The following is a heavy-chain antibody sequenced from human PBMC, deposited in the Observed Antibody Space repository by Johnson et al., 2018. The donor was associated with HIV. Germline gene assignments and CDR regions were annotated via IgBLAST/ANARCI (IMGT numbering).Heavy chain of an antibody. CDR3: AREVYYYDTSGQGAFDI. V-gene: IGHV3-15*05. CDR2: IKSKTDGGTT. D-gene: IGHD3-22*01. Sequence: VQLVESGGGLVKPGGSLRVSCAASGFTFNNAWMSWVRQAPGKGLEWVGRIKSKTDGGTTDYASPVKGRFTIPRDDSKNTAYLQMNSLRAEDTALYYCAREVYYYDTSGQGAFDIWGQGTMVTVSS. CDR1: GFTFNNAW. J-gene: IGHJ3*02.